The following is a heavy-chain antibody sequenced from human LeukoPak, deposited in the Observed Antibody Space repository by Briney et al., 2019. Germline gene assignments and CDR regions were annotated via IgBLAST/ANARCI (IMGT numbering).Heavy chain of an antibody. D-gene: IGHD6-13*01. Sequence: ASVKVFCKASGYTFTSYAMHWVRQAPGQRLEWMGWINAGNGNTKYSQKFQGRVTITRDTSASTAYMELSSLRSEDTAVYYCAMGLEQQGQYYYYYGMDVWGQGTTVTVSS. V-gene: IGHV1-3*01. CDR1: GYTFTSYA. J-gene: IGHJ6*02. CDR3: AMGLEQQGQYYYYYGMDV. CDR2: INAGNGNT.